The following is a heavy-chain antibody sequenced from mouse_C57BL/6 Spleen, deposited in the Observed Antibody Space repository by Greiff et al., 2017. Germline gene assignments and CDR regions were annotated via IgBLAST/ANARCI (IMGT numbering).Heavy chain of an antibody. CDR3: ARRHYYGSSYPDY. J-gene: IGHJ2*01. CDR2: IHPNSGST. Sequence: QVHVKQPGAELVKPGASVKLSCKASGYTFTSYWMHWVKQRPGQGLEWIGMIHPNSGSTNYNEKFKSKATLTVDKSSSTAYMQLSSLTSEDSAVYYCARRHYYGSSYPDYWGQGTTLTVSS. D-gene: IGHD1-1*01. CDR1: GYTFTSYW. V-gene: IGHV1-64*01.